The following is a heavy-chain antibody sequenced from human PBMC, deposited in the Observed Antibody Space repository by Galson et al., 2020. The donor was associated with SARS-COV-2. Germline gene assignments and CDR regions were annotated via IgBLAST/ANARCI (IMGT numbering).Heavy chain of an antibody. Sequence: SETLSLTCTVSGGSISSSSYYWGWIRQPPGKGLEWIGSIYYSGSTYYKPSLKSRVTISADTSKNQFSLKLTSVTAADTAVYYCARVQRGSRAAADLLTFDYWGQGTLVTVSS. J-gene: IGHJ4*02. CDR1: GGSISSSSYY. CDR2: IYYSGST. D-gene: IGHD6-13*01. V-gene: IGHV4-39*07. CDR3: ARVQRGSRAAADLLTFDY.